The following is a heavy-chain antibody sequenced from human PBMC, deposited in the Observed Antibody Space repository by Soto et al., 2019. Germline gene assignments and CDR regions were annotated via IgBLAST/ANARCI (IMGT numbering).Heavy chain of an antibody. Sequence: ASVKLYCKASGFTFHNGTTQWLGHAIGQGPQWMGWINAGNGNTRYSQKFQDRFTITRDTSASTAYVELRSLTSEDTAVYFCARGIWVATSASYYFDIWGQGTQVTVSS. J-gene: IGHJ4*02. CDR1: GFTFHNGT. CDR2: INAGNGNT. D-gene: IGHD5-12*01. CDR3: ARGIWVATSASYYFDI. V-gene: IGHV1-3*01.